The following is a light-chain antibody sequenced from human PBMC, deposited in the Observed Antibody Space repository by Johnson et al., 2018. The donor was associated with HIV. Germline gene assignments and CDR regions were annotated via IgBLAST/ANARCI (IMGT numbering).Light chain of an antibody. CDR2: ENE. V-gene: IGLV1-51*02. Sequence: VLTQPPSVSAAPGQRVTISCSGSSSNIGKNSVSWYQQLPGTAPKLLISENEKRPSGIPDRFSGSKSGTSATLGITGLQTGDEADYYCGTWDNSLSTGGVFGTGTKVTVL. J-gene: IGLJ1*01. CDR3: GTWDNSLSTGGV. CDR1: SSNIGKNS.